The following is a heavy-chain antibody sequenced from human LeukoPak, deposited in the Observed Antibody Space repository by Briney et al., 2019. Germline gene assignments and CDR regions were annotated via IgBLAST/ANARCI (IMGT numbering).Heavy chain of an antibody. CDR2: IIPILGIA. CDR3: ARDPGEDSSGWFDY. D-gene: IGHD6-19*01. CDR1: GGTFSSYA. V-gene: IGHV1-69*04. Sequence: ASVKVSCKASGGTFSSYAISWVRQAPGQGLEWMGRIIPILGIANYAQKFQGRVTITADESTSTAYMELSSLRSEDTAVYYCARDPGEDSSGWFDYWGQGTLVTVSS. J-gene: IGHJ4*02.